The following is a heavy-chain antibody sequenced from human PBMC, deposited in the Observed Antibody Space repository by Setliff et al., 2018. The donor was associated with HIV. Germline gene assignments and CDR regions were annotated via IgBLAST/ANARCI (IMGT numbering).Heavy chain of an antibody. V-gene: IGHV4-4*07. CDR3: ARDRHSSGLGSYGP. Sequence: SETLSLTCTISGGSFSSYYWSWIRQPAGRGLEWIGRIYSSGTTNYNPSLKSRVTMSVDTSKNQFSLKLISVTAADTAVYYCARDRHSSGLGSYGPWGPGTPVTVSS. CDR2: IYSSGTT. CDR1: GGSFSSYY. J-gene: IGHJ5*02. D-gene: IGHD3-10*01.